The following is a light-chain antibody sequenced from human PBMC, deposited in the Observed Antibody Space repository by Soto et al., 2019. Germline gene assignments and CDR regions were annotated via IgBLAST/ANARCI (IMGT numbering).Light chain of an antibody. J-gene: IGLJ1*01. CDR1: SSDVGGYNY. CDR2: DVS. CDR3: CSYAGSYTLYV. V-gene: IGLV2-11*01. Sequence: QSVLTQPRSVSGSPGQSVTISCTGTSSDVGGYNYVSWYQQHPGKAPKLMIYDVSKRPSGVPDRFSGSESGNTASLTISGLQAEGEADYYCCSYAGSYTLYVFGTGTKVTVL.